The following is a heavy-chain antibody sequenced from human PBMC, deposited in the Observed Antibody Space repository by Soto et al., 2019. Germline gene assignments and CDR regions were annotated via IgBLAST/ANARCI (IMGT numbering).Heavy chain of an antibody. CDR1: GGTFSSYS. V-gene: IGHV1-69*01. CDR3: ARDGGRRSGGIDY. D-gene: IGHD2-15*01. Sequence: QVQLVQSGAEVKKPGSSVKVSCKASGGTFSSYSINWVRQAPGQGLEWMGQNITMFGTANYAQKFHGTVTITADESTSTAYMELSRLRSEDTAVYYCARDGGRRSGGIDYWGQGTLVTVSS. J-gene: IGHJ4*02. CDR2: NITMFGTA.